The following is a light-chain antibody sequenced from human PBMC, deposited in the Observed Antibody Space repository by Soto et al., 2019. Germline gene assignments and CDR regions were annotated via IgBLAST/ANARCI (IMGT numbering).Light chain of an antibody. CDR2: GNS. CDR1: SSNIGAGYD. CDR3: QSYDSSLDVV. Sequence: QSVLTQPPSVSGAPGQRVTIPCTGSSSNIGAGYDVHWYQQLPGTAPKLLIYGNSNRPSGVPDRFSGSKSGTSAFLAITGLQAEDEADYYCQSYDSSLDVVFGGGTKLTVL. J-gene: IGLJ2*01. V-gene: IGLV1-40*01.